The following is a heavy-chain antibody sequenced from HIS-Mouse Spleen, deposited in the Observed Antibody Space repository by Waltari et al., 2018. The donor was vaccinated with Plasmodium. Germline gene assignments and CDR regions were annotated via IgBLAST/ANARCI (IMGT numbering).Heavy chain of an antibody. Sequence: EVQLVESGGGLVQPGGSLRLSCAASGFPFSSYWMSCVRQAPGKGLEWVANIKQDGSEKYYVDSVKGRFTISRDNAKNSLYLQMNSLRAEDTAVYYCASSWYWYFDLWGRGTLVTVSS. CDR3: ASSWYWYFDL. CDR2: IKQDGSEK. D-gene: IGHD6-13*01. CDR1: GFPFSSYW. J-gene: IGHJ2*01. V-gene: IGHV3-7*01.